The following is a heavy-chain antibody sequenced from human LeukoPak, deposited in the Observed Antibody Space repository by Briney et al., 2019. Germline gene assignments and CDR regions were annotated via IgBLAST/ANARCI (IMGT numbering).Heavy chain of an antibody. J-gene: IGHJ4*02. V-gene: IGHV3-21*01. Sequence: GGSLRLSCAASGFTFSNYNMNWVRQAPGKGLEWVSSISSSNNYIYYADSVKGRFTISRDNAKNSLYLQMNSLRAEDAAVYYCARRSPNYYFDYWGQGTPVTVSS. CDR3: ARRSPNYYFDY. CDR1: GFTFSNYN. CDR2: ISSSNNYI.